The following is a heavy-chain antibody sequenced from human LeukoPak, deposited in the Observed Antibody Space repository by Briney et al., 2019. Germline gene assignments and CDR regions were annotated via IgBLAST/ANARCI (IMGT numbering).Heavy chain of an antibody. J-gene: IGHJ5*02. V-gene: IGHV4-4*07. CDR3: ARDSGTTGEVKFDP. CDR2: IYITGST. D-gene: IGHD3-10*01. CDR1: GGSITSCD. Sequence: SETLSLTCTVSGGSITSCDWSWIRRSAGKGLEWIGRIYITGSTTYNPSLKSRVTMSLDTSKNQFSLKLSSVTAADTAVYYCARDSGTTGEVKFDPWGQGTLVTVSS.